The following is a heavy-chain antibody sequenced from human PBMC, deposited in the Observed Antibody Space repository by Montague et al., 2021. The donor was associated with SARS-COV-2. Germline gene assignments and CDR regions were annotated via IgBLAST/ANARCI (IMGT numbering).Heavy chain of an antibody. V-gene: IGHV6-1*01. Sequence: CAISGDSVSSNSAAWNWIRQSPSRGLEWLGRTYYRSKWYNDYAVSVKSRITIIPDTSKNQFSLQLNSVTLEDTAVYYCARQPLGYDFVYYYYGMDVWGQGTTVTVSS. CDR1: GDSVSSNSAA. D-gene: IGHD5-12*01. CDR3: ARQPLGYDFVYYYYGMDV. CDR2: TYYRSKWYN. J-gene: IGHJ6*02.